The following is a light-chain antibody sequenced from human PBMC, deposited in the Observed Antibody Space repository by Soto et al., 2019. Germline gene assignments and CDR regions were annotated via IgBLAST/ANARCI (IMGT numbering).Light chain of an antibody. CDR3: SSYEGCPV. CDR2: EVS. V-gene: IGLV2-8*01. J-gene: IGLJ1*01. CDR1: SSDVGGYNY. Sequence: QSALTQPPSASGSPGQSVTISCTGTSSDVGGYNYVSWYQQHPGKAPKLMIYEVSKRPSGVPDRFSGSKSGNTASLTVSGLQAVDEADYYCSSYEGCPVCANGTKVTVL.